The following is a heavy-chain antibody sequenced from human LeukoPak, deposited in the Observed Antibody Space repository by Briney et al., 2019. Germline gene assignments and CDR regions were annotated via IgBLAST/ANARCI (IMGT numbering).Heavy chain of an antibody. J-gene: IGHJ6*03. Sequence: SSETLSLTCAVSGGSISSSNWWSWVRQPPGKGLEWIGEIYHSGSTNYNPSLKSRVTISVDKSKNQFSLKLSSVTAADTAVYYCARIKPLRTGGYSYGYYYYYMDVWGKGTTVTVSS. V-gene: IGHV4-4*02. D-gene: IGHD5-18*01. CDR2: IYHSGST. CDR3: ARIKPLRTGGYSYGYYYYYMDV. CDR1: GGSISSSNW.